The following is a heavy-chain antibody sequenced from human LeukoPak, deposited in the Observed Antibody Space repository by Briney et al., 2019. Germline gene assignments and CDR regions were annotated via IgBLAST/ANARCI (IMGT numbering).Heavy chain of an antibody. Sequence: GRSLRLSCAASGFTFDDYAMHWVRQAPGKGLEWVSGISWNSGSIGYADSVKGRFTISRDNAKNSLYLQMSSLRAEDMALYYCAKDTRDMVFGYAFDIWGQGTMVTVSS. D-gene: IGHD3/OR15-3a*01. V-gene: IGHV3-9*03. CDR3: AKDTRDMVFGYAFDI. CDR2: ISWNSGSI. J-gene: IGHJ3*02. CDR1: GFTFDDYA.